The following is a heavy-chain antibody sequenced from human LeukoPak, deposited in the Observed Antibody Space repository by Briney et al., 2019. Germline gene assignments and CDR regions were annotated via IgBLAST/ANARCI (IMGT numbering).Heavy chain of an antibody. Sequence: PGGSLRLSCAASGFTFSSYAMHWVRQAPGKGLEWVAVISYDGSNKYYADSVKGRFTISRDNSKNTLYLQMNSLRAEDTAVYYCARDGSGYSYGWLNSWGQGTLVTVSS. CDR2: ISYDGSNK. J-gene: IGHJ5*01. V-gene: IGHV3-30-3*01. CDR1: GFTFSSYA. CDR3: ARDGSGYSYGWLNS. D-gene: IGHD5-18*01.